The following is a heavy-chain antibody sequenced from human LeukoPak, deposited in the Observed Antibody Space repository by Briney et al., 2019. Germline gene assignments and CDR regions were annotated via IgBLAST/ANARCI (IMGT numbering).Heavy chain of an antibody. CDR3: ARCGGSGSYYGDAFDI. CDR1: GFTVSSNY. CDR2: IYSGGST. D-gene: IGHD3-10*01. J-gene: IGHJ3*02. V-gene: IGHV3-66*01. Sequence: PGGSLRLSCAASGFTVSSNYMSWVRQAPGKGLEWVSVIYSGGSTYYADSVKGRFTISRDNSKNTLYLQMNSLRAEDTAVYYCARCGGSGSYYGDAFDIWGQGTMVTVSS.